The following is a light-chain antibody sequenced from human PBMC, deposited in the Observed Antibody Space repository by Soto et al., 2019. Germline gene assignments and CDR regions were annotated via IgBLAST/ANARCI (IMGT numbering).Light chain of an antibody. J-gene: IGLJ1*01. CDR2: DVN. Sequence: QSALTQPRSVSGSPGQSVTISCSGTSSDVGGYNYVSWYQQHPGKAPKLMIYDVNKRPSGVPDRFSGSKSGNTASLTISGLQAEDEADYYCCSDAGNYVFGTGTKLTVL. CDR1: SSDVGGYNY. CDR3: CSDAGNYV. V-gene: IGLV2-11*01.